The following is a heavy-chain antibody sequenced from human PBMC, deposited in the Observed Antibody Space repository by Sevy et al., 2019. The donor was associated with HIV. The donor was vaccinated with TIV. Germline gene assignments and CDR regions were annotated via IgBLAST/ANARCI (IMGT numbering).Heavy chain of an antibody. CDR3: ARDDSSGWYRLPGPNFDY. CDR2: IKQDGSEK. J-gene: IGHJ4*02. D-gene: IGHD6-19*01. Sequence: GGSLRLSCAASGFTFSSYWMSWVRQAPGKGLEWVANIKQDGSEKYYVDSVKGRFTISRDNAKNSLYLQMNSLIAEDTAVYYCARDDSSGWYRLPGPNFDYWGQGTLVTVSS. V-gene: IGHV3-7*01. CDR1: GFTFSSYW.